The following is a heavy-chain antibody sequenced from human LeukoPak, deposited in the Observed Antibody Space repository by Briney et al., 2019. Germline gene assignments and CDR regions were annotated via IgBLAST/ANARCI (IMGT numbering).Heavy chain of an antibody. D-gene: IGHD2-2*01. Sequence: SETLSLTCAVYGGSFSGYYWSWIRQPPGKGLEWIGEINHSGSTNYNPSLKSRVTISVDTSKNQFSLKLSSVTAADTAVYYCARFLGYCSSTSCLDAFDIWGQGTMVTVSS. V-gene: IGHV4-34*01. J-gene: IGHJ3*02. CDR1: GGSFSGYY. CDR2: INHSGST. CDR3: ARFLGYCSSTSCLDAFDI.